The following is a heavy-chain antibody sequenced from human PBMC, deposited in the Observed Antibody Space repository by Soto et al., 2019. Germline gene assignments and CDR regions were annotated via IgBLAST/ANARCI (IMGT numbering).Heavy chain of an antibody. CDR1: GGSISSGGYS. J-gene: IGHJ4*02. CDR2: IYHSGST. D-gene: IGHD6-13*01. CDR3: ATSLAAAGTQPVC. Sequence: PSETLSLTCGVSGGSISSGGYSWSWIRQPPGKGLEWIGYIYHSGSTYYNPSLKSRVTISVDRSKNQFSLKLSSVTAADTAVYYCATSLAAAGTQPVCWGQGTLVTAPQ. V-gene: IGHV4-30-2*01.